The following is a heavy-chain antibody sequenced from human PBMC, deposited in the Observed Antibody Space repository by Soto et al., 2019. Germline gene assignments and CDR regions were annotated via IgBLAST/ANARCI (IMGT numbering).Heavy chain of an antibody. CDR1: GFTFSSYG. CDR2: ISYDGSNK. Sequence: GGSLRLSCAASGFTFSSYGMHWVRQAPGKGLEWVAVISYDGSNKYYADSVKGRFTISRDNSKNTLYLQMNSLRAEDTAVYYCAKESYKDIVLMVYANYYGMDVWGQGTTVTVSS. J-gene: IGHJ6*02. D-gene: IGHD2-8*01. CDR3: AKESYKDIVLMVYANYYGMDV. V-gene: IGHV3-30*18.